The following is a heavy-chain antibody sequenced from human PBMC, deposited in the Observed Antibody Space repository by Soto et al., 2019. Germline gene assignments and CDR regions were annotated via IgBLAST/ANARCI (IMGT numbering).Heavy chain of an antibody. J-gene: IGHJ3*02. CDR2: ISYDGSNK. D-gene: IGHD2-15*01. CDR1: GFTFSSYG. Sequence: XGSLRLSCAASGFTFSSYGMHWVRQAPGKGLEWVAVISYDGSNKYYADSVKGRFTISRDNSKNTLYLQMNSLRAEDTAVYYCAKDGGSGAFDIWGKGTMVTVS. CDR3: AKDGGSGAFDI. V-gene: IGHV3-30*18.